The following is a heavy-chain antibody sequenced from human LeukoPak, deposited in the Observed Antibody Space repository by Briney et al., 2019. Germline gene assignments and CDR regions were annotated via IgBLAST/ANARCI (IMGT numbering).Heavy chain of an antibody. Sequence: GRSVSLSCPASGFAFNTYAMHWVRQAAGQGLEWVGLIWHDGSHKFYSNSVRGQFTISRDNSKNTVSLQMNNLRPEHTSVYYCAREIFGSGCYRDFWGQGTLVTVSS. J-gene: IGHJ4*02. D-gene: IGHD3-10*01. CDR1: GFAFNTYA. CDR3: AREIFGSGCYRDF. CDR2: IWHDGSHK. V-gene: IGHV3-33*01.